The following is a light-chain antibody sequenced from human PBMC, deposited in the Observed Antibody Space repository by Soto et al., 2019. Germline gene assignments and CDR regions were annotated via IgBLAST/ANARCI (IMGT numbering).Light chain of an antibody. CDR2: MTD. J-gene: IGLJ1*01. V-gene: IGLV1-47*01. Sequence: QSVLTQPPSASGQPGQRLTISCSGSTSNILRNYVYWYRQLPGTAPRLLISMTDQRPSGVPDRFSGSKSGTSASLAISGLRSEDEADYYCASWDDSLSGYVFGTGTKLTVL. CDR1: TSNILRNY. CDR3: ASWDDSLSGYV.